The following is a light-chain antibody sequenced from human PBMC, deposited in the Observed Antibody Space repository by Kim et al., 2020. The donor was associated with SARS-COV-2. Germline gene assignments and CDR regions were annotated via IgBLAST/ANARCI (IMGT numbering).Light chain of an antibody. V-gene: IGKV1-5*01. CDR3: QHHNTYPVT. CDR1: QNINRL. Sequence: ASVGDRVSITCPASQNINRLLALYQQKPVQAPNVLIYDASTVETRVPSRFSGSGSGTEFTLTISSLQPDDFATYYCQHHNTYPVTFGPGTRLEIK. CDR2: DAS. J-gene: IGKJ5*01.